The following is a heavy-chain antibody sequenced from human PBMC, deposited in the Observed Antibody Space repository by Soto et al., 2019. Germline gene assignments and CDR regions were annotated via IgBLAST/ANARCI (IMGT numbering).Heavy chain of an antibody. CDR1: GFTFSSYS. D-gene: IGHD3-10*01. V-gene: IGHV3-21*01. Sequence: GGSLRLSCAASGFTFSSYSMNWVRQAPGKGLEWVSSISSSSSYIYYADSVKGRFTISRDNAKNSLYLQMNSLRAEDTAVYYCARDLLWFGELLRPNHDAFDIWGQGTMVTVSS. CDR3: ARDLLWFGELLRPNHDAFDI. CDR2: ISSSSSYI. J-gene: IGHJ3*02.